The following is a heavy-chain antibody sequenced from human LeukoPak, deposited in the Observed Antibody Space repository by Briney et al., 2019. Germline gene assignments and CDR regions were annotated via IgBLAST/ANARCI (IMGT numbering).Heavy chain of an antibody. CDR1: GYTFTSYG. V-gene: IGHV1-8*02. CDR2: MNPNSGNT. J-gene: IGHJ4*02. D-gene: IGHD3-10*01. Sequence: ASVKVSCKASGYTFTSYGISWVRQAPGQGLEWMGWMNPNSGNTGYAQKFQGRVTMTRNTSISTAYMELSSLRSEDTAVYYCARRHYGSGRNFNFDYWGQGTLVTVSS. CDR3: ARRHYGSGRNFNFDY.